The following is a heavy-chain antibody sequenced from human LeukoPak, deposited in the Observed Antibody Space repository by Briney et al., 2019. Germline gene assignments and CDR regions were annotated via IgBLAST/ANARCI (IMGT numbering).Heavy chain of an antibody. Sequence: PGRSLRLSCAASGFTFSSYGMHWVRQAPGKGLEWVAVIWYDGSNKYYADSVKGRFTISRDNSKNTLYLQMNSLRAEDTAVYYCARVGYCSSSTCRNYSDDWGQGTLVTVSS. CDR3: ARVGYCSSSTCRNYSDD. J-gene: IGHJ4*02. CDR2: IWYDGSNK. V-gene: IGHV3-33*01. D-gene: IGHD2-2*01. CDR1: GFTFSSYG.